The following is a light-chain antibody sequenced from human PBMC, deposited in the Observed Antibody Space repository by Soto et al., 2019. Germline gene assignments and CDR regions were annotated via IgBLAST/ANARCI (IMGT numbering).Light chain of an antibody. J-gene: IGLJ3*02. Sequence: QSALTQPASLSGSPGQSITISCTGTSSDIGCSNYVSWYQQHPGKAPKLMIFDVSYRPSGISDRFSRSKSGNTPSLTISGVQPEDEAYYYRSSYGASTTLFGGGTKLTVL. V-gene: IGLV2-14*03. CDR1: SSDIGCSNY. CDR3: SSYGASTTL. CDR2: DVS.